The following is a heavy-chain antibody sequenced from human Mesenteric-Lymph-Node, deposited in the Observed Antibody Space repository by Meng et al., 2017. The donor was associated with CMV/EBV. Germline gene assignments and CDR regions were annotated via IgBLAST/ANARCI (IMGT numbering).Heavy chain of an antibody. J-gene: IGHJ6*02. D-gene: IGHD3-3*01. CDR3: AREGLITIFGVVSMKGMDV. CDR1: GCTFSSYA. CDR2: IIPIFGTA. Sequence: SSVNVSCKASGCTFSSYAISWVRQAPGQGLEWMGGIIPIFGTANYAQKFQGRVTITTDESTSTAYMELSSLRSEDTAVYYCAREGLITIFGVVSMKGMDVWGQGTTVTVSS. V-gene: IGHV1-69*05.